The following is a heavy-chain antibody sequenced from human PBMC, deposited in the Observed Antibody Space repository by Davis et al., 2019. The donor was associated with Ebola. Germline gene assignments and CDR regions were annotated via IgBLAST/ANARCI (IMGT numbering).Heavy chain of an antibody. D-gene: IGHD6-13*01. V-gene: IGHV4-31*03. CDR3: ARSGSSSWWADY. CDR2: IYYSGTT. J-gene: IGHJ4*02. CDR1: GGSISSSSYY. Sequence: SETLSLTCTVSGGSISSSSYYWGWIRQHAGKGLEWIGSIYYSGTTYYNPSLKSRVTISVDTSKNQFSLKLSSVTAADTAVYYCARSGSSSWWADYWGQGTLVTVSS.